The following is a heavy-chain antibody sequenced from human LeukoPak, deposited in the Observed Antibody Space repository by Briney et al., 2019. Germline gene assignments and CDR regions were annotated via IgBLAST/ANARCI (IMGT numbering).Heavy chain of an antibody. D-gene: IGHD2-15*01. V-gene: IGHV3-64*04. Sequence: GGSLRLSCSASGFTFSSYAMHWVRQAPGKGLEYVSAISSNGGSTYYADSVKGRFTISRDNSKNTLYPQMNSLRAEDTAVYYCARSAYCSGGSCSDYWGQGTLVTVSS. CDR3: ARSAYCSGGSCSDY. CDR1: GFTFSSYA. J-gene: IGHJ4*02. CDR2: ISSNGGST.